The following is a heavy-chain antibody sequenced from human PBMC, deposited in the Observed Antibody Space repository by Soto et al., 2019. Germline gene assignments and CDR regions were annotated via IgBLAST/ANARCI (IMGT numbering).Heavy chain of an antibody. J-gene: IGHJ4*02. CDR2: IWHDGSNQ. CDR3: ARERGQIDY. CDR1: GFTFTSYG. Sequence: GSLRLSCAASGFTFTSYGMQWVRQAPGKGLEWVAVIWHDGSNQYYADSVKGRFTISRDNSNNTLYLQLNSLRAEDTAVYYCARERGQIDYWGQGTLVTVSS. V-gene: IGHV3-33*01.